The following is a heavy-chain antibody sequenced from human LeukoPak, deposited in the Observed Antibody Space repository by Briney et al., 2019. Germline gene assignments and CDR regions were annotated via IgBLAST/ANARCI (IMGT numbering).Heavy chain of an antibody. Sequence: SETLSLTCTVSGGSISSSSYYWSWIRQPPGKGLEWIGYIYYSGSTNYNPSLKSRVTISVDTSKNQFSLKLSSVTAADTAVYYCVRAVTWFGEINWFDPWGQGTLVTVSS. V-gene: IGHV4-61*01. CDR2: IYYSGST. D-gene: IGHD3-10*01. J-gene: IGHJ5*02. CDR3: VRAVTWFGEINWFDP. CDR1: GGSISSSSYY.